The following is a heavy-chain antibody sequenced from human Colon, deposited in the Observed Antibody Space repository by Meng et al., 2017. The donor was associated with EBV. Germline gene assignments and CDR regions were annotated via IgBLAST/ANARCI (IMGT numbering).Heavy chain of an antibody. V-gene: IGHV4-4*02. J-gene: IGHJ4*02. CDR1: GDSVRSVTW. Sequence: VRLQESGPELVKPSGTLSLTCAVSGDSVRSVTWWTWVRQPPGKGLEWIGEIYHGGSPNYNPSLESRVTISVDKSKNQFSLDLTSVTAADTAVYFCARVVRYQLLRFFDYWGQGILVTVSS. D-gene: IGHD2-2*01. CDR2: IYHGGSP. CDR3: ARVVRYQLLRFFDY.